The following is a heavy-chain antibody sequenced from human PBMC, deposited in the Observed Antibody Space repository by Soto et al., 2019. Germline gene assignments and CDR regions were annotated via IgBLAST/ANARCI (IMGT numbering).Heavy chain of an antibody. CDR3: AREYMRWFDP. D-gene: IGHD1-20*01. Sequence: SETLSLTCTVSDDSITNYYWSWIRQPPGKGLEWVGYIYHTGTSSYNPSLKSRVAMSMDTPKRQISLRLTSMTAADTAVYYCAREYMRWFDPWGQGTLVTVSS. J-gene: IGHJ5*02. V-gene: IGHV4-59*01. CDR1: DDSITNYY. CDR2: IYHTGTS.